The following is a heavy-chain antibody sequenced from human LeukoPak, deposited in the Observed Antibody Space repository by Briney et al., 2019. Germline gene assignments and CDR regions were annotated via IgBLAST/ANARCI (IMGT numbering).Heavy chain of an antibody. CDR2: ISGSGGST. J-gene: IGHJ3*02. CDR1: GFTFSSYA. V-gene: IGHV3-23*01. Sequence: GGSLRLSCAASGFTFSSYAMSWVRQAPGKGLEWVSAISGSGGSTYYADSVKGRFTISRDNSKNTLYLQMNSLRAEDTAVYYCAKDNYYDSSGYIPLDAFDIWGQGTMVTVSS. D-gene: IGHD3-22*01. CDR3: AKDNYYDSSGYIPLDAFDI.